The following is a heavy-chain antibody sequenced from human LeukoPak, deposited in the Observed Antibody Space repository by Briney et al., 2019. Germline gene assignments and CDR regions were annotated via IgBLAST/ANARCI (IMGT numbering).Heavy chain of an antibody. CDR2: INTDTGNP. V-gene: IGHV7-4-1*02. Sequence: ASVKVSCKASGYTFTTYAMNWVRQAPGQGLEWMGWINTDTGNPTYAQGFTGRFVFSSDTSVSTAYLQISSLKAEDTAVYYCARGYCSGGSCHTCDYWGQGTLVTVSS. CDR3: ARGYCSGGSCHTCDY. D-gene: IGHD2-15*01. J-gene: IGHJ4*02. CDR1: GYTFTTYA.